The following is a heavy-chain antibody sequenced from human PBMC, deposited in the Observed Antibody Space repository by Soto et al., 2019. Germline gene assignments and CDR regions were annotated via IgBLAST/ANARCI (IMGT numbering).Heavy chain of an antibody. CDR3: ARVQPVISSSTSLRGWFDP. V-gene: IGHV4-4*02. J-gene: IGHJ5*02. Sequence: SETLSLTCAVSGGSISSSNWWSWVRQPPGKGLEWIGEIYHSGSTNYNPSLKSRVTISVDKSKNQFSLKLSSVTAADTAVYYWARVQPVISSSTSLRGWFDPWGQGTLVTVSS. CDR2: IYHSGST. CDR1: GGSISSSNW. D-gene: IGHD2-2*01.